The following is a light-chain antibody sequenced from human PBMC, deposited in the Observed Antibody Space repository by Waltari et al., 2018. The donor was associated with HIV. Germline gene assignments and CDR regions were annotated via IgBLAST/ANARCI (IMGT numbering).Light chain of an antibody. Sequence: EIVLTQSPGTLALSLGKRATLSCRASQSVSSTYLAWYQQNPGQPPRLLIYGASTRATGIPDRFSGSGSGTDFTLTISRVEPEDSAVYYCQQYRRSPLTFGGGTKVEIK. V-gene: IGKV3-20*01. CDR3: QQYRRSPLT. J-gene: IGKJ4*01. CDR1: QSVSSTY. CDR2: GAS.